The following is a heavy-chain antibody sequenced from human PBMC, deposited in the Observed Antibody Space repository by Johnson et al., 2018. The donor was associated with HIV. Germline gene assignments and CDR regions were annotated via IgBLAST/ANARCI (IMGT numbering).Heavy chain of an antibody. CDR2: INWNGGST. CDR1: GFTFDDYG. Sequence: VHLVESGGGVVRPGGSLRLSCAASGFTFDDYGMSWVRQAPGKGLEWVSGINWNGGSTAYGDSVKGRFTISRDNDKNSLYLQMNSLRAEDTALYFCARDGRGEQLVDQGDAFDIWGQGTMVTVSS. V-gene: IGHV3-20*04. D-gene: IGHD6-6*01. J-gene: IGHJ3*02. CDR3: ARDGRGEQLVDQGDAFDI.